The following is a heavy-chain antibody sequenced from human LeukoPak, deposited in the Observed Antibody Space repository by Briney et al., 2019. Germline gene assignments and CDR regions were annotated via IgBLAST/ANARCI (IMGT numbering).Heavy chain of an antibody. Sequence: GGSLRLSCAASGFTFSSYGMSWVRQAPGKGLEWVSAIGGSGTSTYYADSVKGRFTISRDNSKNTLYLQMNSLRAEDTAVYYYAKLVGATDYWGQGTLVTVSS. CDR1: GFTFSSYG. CDR2: IGGSGTST. V-gene: IGHV3-23*01. J-gene: IGHJ4*02. CDR3: AKLVGATDY. D-gene: IGHD1-26*01.